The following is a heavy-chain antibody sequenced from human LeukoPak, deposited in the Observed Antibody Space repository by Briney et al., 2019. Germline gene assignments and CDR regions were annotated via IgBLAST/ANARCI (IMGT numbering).Heavy chain of an antibody. CDR1: GFTFSSYS. CDR2: ISSSSSYI. J-gene: IGHJ4*02. V-gene: IGHV3-21*01. D-gene: IGHD3-10*01. CDR3: ARASWFGELLPDY. Sequence: GGSLRLSCAASGFTFSSYSMNWVRQAPGKGLEWVSSISSSSSYIYYADSVKGRFTISRDNAKNSLYLQTNSLRAEDTAVYYCARASWFGELLPDYWGQGTLVTVSS.